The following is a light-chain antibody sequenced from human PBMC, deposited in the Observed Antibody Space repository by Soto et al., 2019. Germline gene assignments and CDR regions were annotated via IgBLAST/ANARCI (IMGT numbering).Light chain of an antibody. CDR3: QQYDNLPIT. V-gene: IGKV1-33*01. Sequence: DIQMTQSPSSLSASVRDRVTITCQASQDISNDLNWYQQKPGKAPKLLIYDASNLETGVPSRFSGSGSGTDFTFTISSLQPEDIATYYCQQYDNLPITFGQGTRLEIK. CDR1: QDISND. CDR2: DAS. J-gene: IGKJ5*01.